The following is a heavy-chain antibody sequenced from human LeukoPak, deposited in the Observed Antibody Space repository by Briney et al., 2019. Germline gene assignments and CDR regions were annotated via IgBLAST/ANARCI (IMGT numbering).Heavy chain of an antibody. CDR2: IYSSGST. V-gene: IGHV4-39*01. CDR1: GGSISSNSYY. J-gene: IGHJ5*02. CDR3: ARQSRNNWFDP. Sequence: SETLSLTCTVSGGSISSNSYYWGWIRQPPGKGLEWIGSIYSSGSTYYNPSLNSRVTISVDTSKNQFSLKVSSVTAADTAVYYCARQSRNNWFDPWGQGTLVTVSS.